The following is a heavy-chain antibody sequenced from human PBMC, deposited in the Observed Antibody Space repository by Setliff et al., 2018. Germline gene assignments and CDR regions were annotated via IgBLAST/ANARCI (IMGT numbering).Heavy chain of an antibody. D-gene: IGHD3-10*01. CDR2: INNYNFNT. CDR1: TYTFTNYG. Sequence: ASVKVSCKASTYTFTNYGITWVRQAPGQGLEWMGWINNYNFNTNYAQKLQGRVTMTRDTSTSTVYLEVTSLRSEDTAVYYCARAGMASVNRKGVFEYWGQGTLVTVSS. V-gene: IGHV1-18*01. J-gene: IGHJ4*02. CDR3: ARAGMASVNRKGVFEY.